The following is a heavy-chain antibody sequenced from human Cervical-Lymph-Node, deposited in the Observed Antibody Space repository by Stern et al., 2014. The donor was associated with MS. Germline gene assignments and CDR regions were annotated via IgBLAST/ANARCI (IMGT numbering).Heavy chain of an antibody. D-gene: IGHD1-1*01. Sequence: EVQLEEYRGGVIQPGGSLRLSRKVSGFTASRDYMTWAGQAPGKGLEWVSLITNVGSTFYTDSVKGRFTIARDDSKNTVYLHMTSLRAEDTAMYYCARDTSSPERSDWWGQGTLVTVSS. J-gene: IGHJ4*02. CDR3: ARDTSSPERSDW. CDR1: GFTASRDY. V-gene: IGHV3-53*01. CDR2: ITNVGST.